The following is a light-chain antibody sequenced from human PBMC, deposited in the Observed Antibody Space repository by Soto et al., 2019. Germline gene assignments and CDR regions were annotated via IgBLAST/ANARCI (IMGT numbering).Light chain of an antibody. CDR3: QQYSSSPWT. Sequence: EIVLTQSPGTLSLSPGERATLSCRASQSVSSSYLAWYQQKPGQAPRPLIYGASSRAIGIPDRFSGSGSGTDFTLTISRLEPEDFAVYYCQQYSSSPWTFGQGTKVDI. V-gene: IGKV3-20*01. CDR2: GAS. J-gene: IGKJ1*01. CDR1: QSVSSSY.